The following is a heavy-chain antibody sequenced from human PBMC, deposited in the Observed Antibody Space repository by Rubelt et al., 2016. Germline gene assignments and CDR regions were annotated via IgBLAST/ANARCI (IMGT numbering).Heavy chain of an antibody. CDR3: ARRPIAVACLDY. J-gene: IGHJ4*02. D-gene: IGHD6-19*01. V-gene: IGHV4-39*01. CDR2: IYYVGTT. Sequence: QLQLQESGPGLVKPSETLSLTCIVSGGSISSSSYYWGWIRQPPGKGLEWIGSIYYVGTTYYNPSLKSRVTMSVETSKNQFSQNLSSVSAADTAVYYCARRPIAVACLDYWGQGTLVTVSS. CDR1: GGSISSSSYY.